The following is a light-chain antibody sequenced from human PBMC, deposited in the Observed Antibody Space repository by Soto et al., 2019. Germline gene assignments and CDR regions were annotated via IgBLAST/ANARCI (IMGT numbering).Light chain of an antibody. V-gene: IGKV1-39*01. CDR1: QSISAW. J-gene: IGKJ1*01. CDR3: QLSYTTPQLGK. CDR2: DAS. Sequence: AIQSISAWLAWYQQKPGKAPRLLIYDASNLQSGVPSGCSGSGSGIDVARTISSLQPQASATYFRQLSYTTPQLGKCGEGTKVDI.